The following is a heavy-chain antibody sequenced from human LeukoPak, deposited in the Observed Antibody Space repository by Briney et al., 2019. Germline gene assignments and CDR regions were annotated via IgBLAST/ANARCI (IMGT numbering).Heavy chain of an antibody. J-gene: IGHJ5*02. Sequence: SVKVSCKASGGTLNTYAINWVRQAPGQGLEWMGWIIPVFGQEKYAQKFQGRVTINADESASTVYMELRSLRSEDTAVYYCAKGASSWGQGTLVTVS. CDR1: GGTLNTYA. CDR2: IIPVFGQE. CDR3: AKGASS. V-gene: IGHV1-69*13.